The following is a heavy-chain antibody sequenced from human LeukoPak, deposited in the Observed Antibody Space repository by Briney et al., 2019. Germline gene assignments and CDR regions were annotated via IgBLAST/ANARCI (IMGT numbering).Heavy chain of an antibody. Sequence: PSETLSLTCTVSGGSISSYYWSWIRQPPGKGLEWIGYIYYSGSTNYNPSLKSRVTISVDTSKNQFSLKLSSVTAADTAVYYCASLSKYYGSGRGFDYWGQGTLVTVS. D-gene: IGHD3-10*01. J-gene: IGHJ4*02. CDR1: GGSISSYY. CDR3: ASLSKYYGSGRGFDY. CDR2: IYYSGST. V-gene: IGHV4-59*08.